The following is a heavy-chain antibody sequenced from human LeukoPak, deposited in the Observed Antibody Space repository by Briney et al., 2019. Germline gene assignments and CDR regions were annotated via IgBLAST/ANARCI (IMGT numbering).Heavy chain of an antibody. J-gene: IGHJ3*02. CDR2: INAGNGNT. CDR3: ARAQWPSPNAAFDI. D-gene: IGHD6-19*01. Sequence: ASVKVSCKASGYTFTSYAMHWVRQAPGQRLEWMGWINAGNGNTKYSQKFQGRVTITRDTSASTAYMELSSLRSEDTAVYYCARAQWPSPNAAFDIWGQGKMVTVSS. CDR1: GYTFTSYA. V-gene: IGHV1-3*01.